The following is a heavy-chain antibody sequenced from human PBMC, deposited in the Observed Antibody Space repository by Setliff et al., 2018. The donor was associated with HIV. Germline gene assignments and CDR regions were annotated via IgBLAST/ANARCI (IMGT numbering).Heavy chain of an antibody. CDR3: NIYYYYYMDV. J-gene: IGHJ6*03. CDR1: GGSISGHY. CDR2: IFYTGRT. Sequence: NPSETLSLTCTVSGGSISGHYWGWIRQPPGKGLEWIGSIFYTGRTTYNPSLKSRVTISVDTSKNQFSLKLSSVTAADTAVYYCNIYYYYYMDVWGKGTTVTVSS. V-gene: IGHV4-39*07.